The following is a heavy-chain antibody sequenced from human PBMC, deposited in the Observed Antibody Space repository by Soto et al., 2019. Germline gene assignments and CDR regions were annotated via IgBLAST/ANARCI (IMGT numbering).Heavy chain of an antibody. J-gene: IGHJ3*02. CDR1: GYTFNIYY. CDR3: ARSNCGGDCYSGLDI. Sequence: ASVKVACKASGYTFNIYYMHLVRQAPGQGLEWMGIINPSGDRTDYAQNFQGRVTMTRDTSTSTVHMELSSLRSEDTAVYYCARSNCGGDCYSGLDIWGQRTTVTVSS. D-gene: IGHD2-21*02. CDR2: INPSGDRT. V-gene: IGHV1-46*02.